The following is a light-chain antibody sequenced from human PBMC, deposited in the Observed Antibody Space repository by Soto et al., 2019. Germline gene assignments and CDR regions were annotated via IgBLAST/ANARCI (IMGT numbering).Light chain of an antibody. J-gene: IGLJ3*02. CDR1: CSDVGGYNY. V-gene: IGLV2-14*03. Sequence: QSALTQPASVSGSPGQSITISCTGTCSDVGGYNYVSWYQQHPDKAPKLIIYDVSNRPSGVSNRFSGSKSGNTASLTISGLQAEDEADYYCSSYATSTTSGVFGGGTQLTVL. CDR2: DVS. CDR3: SSYATSTTSGV.